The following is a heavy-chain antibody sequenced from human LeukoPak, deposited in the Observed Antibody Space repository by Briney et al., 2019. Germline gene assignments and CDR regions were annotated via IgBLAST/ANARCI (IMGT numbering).Heavy chain of an antibody. Sequence: SETLSLTCTVSGGSVSSYCWSWIRQPPGKGLEWIGYIYYSGSTNYNPSLKSRVTISVDTSKNQFSLKLSSVTAADTAVYYCAREASSRDFDYWGQGTLVTVSS. V-gene: IGHV4-59*02. CDR1: GGSVSSYC. D-gene: IGHD6-13*01. J-gene: IGHJ4*02. CDR3: AREASSRDFDY. CDR2: IYYSGST.